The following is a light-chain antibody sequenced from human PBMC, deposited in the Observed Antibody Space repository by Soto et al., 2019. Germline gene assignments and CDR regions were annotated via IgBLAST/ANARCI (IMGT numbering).Light chain of an antibody. CDR2: DVY. CDR3: SSYTISRTYV. Sequence: QSALTQPASVSGSPGQSITISCTGTSSDGGAYNFVSWHQQHPGKAPKLIIYDVYDRPSGISYRFSGSKSGNTASLTISGLQGEDEADYYCSSYTISRTYVFGTGTKLTVL. CDR1: SSDGGAYNF. J-gene: IGLJ1*01. V-gene: IGLV2-14*03.